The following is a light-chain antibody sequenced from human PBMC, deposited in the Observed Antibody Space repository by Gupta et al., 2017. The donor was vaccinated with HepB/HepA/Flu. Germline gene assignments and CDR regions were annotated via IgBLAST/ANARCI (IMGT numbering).Light chain of an antibody. V-gene: IGLV3-21*03. CDR3: PVRASSRDHSV. CDR2: EDS. J-gene: IGLJ7*01. Sequence: SYVLTQPPSVSVAPGKTARITCGGNNIGSKSVHWYQQKPGQAPVLVVYEDSDRPSGIPDRFSASNSGNTATLTIXMXEAGDEXDYYCPVRASSRDHSVFGGGTKLTVL. CDR1: NIGSKS.